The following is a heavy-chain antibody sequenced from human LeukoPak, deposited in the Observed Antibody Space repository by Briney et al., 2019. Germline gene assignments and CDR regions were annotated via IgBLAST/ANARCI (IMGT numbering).Heavy chain of an antibody. J-gene: IGHJ5*02. CDR3: ARASNYDILTGYEDP. Sequence: ASVKVSCKASGYTFTSYGISWVRQAPGQGLEWMGWISAYNGNTNYAQKLQGRVTMTTDTSTSTPYMELRSLRSDDTAVYYCARASNYDILTGYEDPWGQGTLVTVSS. V-gene: IGHV1-18*04. CDR1: GYTFTSYG. D-gene: IGHD3-9*01. CDR2: ISAYNGNT.